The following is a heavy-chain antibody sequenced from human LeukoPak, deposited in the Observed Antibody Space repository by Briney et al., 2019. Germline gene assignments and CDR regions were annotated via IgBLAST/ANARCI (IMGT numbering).Heavy chain of an antibody. J-gene: IGHJ5*02. V-gene: IGHV1-2*06. CDR1: GYTFTKYY. CDR2: INPSSGGT. Sequence: ASAKVSCKASGYTFTKYYMLWVRQAPGQGLEWMRRINPSSGGTDYAQEFQGRVTMTRDTSISTAYMELSSRRSDDTAMYYCARGYCSGGCCYSVENWFDPWGQGTLVTVSS. D-gene: IGHD2-15*01. CDR3: ARGYCSGGCCYSVENWFDP.